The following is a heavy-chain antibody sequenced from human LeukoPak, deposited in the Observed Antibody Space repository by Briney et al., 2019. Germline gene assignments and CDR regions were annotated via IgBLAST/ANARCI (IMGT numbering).Heavy chain of an antibody. CDR3: ARVHGSGELLFDY. CDR2: IYYSGST. J-gene: IGHJ4*02. D-gene: IGHD3-10*01. Sequence: SETLSLTCTVSGYSISSGYYWGWIRQPPGKGLEWIGYIYYSGSTNYNPSLKSRVTISVDTSKNQFSLKLSSVTAADTAVYYCARVHGSGELLFDYWGQGTLVTVSS. CDR1: GYSISSGYY. V-gene: IGHV4-38-2*02.